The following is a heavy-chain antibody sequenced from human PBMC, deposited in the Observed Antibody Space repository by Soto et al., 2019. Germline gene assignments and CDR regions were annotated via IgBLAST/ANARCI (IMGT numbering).Heavy chain of an antibody. CDR2: IPYSGST. D-gene: IGHD2-15*01. CDR3: ARENGFCSGGDCYLYALDV. Sequence: PSETLSLTCTVSGGSISSSSYYWTWIRQPPGKGLEWIGYIPYSGSTNYNPSLKSRVSMSADTSKNQFSLKLTSVTAADTAVYYCARENGFCSGGDCYLYALDVWGQGTTVTVSS. CDR1: GGSISSSSYY. J-gene: IGHJ6*02. V-gene: IGHV4-61*01.